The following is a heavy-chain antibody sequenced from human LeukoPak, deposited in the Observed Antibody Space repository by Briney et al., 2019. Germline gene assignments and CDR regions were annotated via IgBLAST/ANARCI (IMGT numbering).Heavy chain of an antibody. CDR1: GFNFSSYA. V-gene: IGHV3-23*01. D-gene: IGHD5-24*01. J-gene: IGHJ4*02. Sequence: GGSLRLSRAVSGFNFSSYAMTWVRQAPGKGLEWVSAISGSGGSTYYADSVKGRFTISRDNSKNTLYLQMNSLRAEDTAVYYCAKVEGNSFDYWGQGTLVTVSS. CDR2: ISGSGGST. CDR3: AKVEGNSFDY.